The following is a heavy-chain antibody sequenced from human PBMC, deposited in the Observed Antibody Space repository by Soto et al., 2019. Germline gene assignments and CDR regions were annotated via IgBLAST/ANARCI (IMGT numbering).Heavy chain of an antibody. CDR3: EIPDRKTPGQVRDY. CDR1: GFSFSNYD. D-gene: IGHD2-15*01. J-gene: IGHJ4*02. Sequence: EVELVESGGGLVQPGGSLRLSCAASGFSFSNYDMNWVRQAPGKGLEWISFLSYSGSTIHYSDSVKGRFTISRDNAKNSLYLQMNSLRAEDTAVYYCEIPDRKTPGQVRDYWGQGILVTVSS. V-gene: IGHV3-48*03. CDR2: LSYSGSTI.